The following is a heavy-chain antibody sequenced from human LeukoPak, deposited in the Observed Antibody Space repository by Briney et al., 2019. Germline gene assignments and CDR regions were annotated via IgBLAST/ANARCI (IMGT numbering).Heavy chain of an antibody. CDR2: ISSSSSTM. CDR1: GFTFSSYS. Sequence: GGSLRLSCAASGFTFSSYSMNWVRQAPGKGLEWVSYISSSSSTMYYADSVKGRFTISRDNAKNSLYLQMNSLRAEDTAVYYCARDWYCSGGSCYRGRFDYWGQGTLVTVSS. J-gene: IGHJ4*02. V-gene: IGHV3-48*04. CDR3: ARDWYCSGGSCYRGRFDY. D-gene: IGHD2-15*01.